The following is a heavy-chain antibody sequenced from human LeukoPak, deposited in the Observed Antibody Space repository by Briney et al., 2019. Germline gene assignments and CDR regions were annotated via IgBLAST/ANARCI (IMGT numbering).Heavy chain of an antibody. D-gene: IGHD1-26*01. CDR3: ANGGHWEQRSFRH. Sequence: PGGSLRLTCAASGFAFSPSWMHWVRQAPGKGLEWVSRINNDGSWINYANSVKGRFTISRDNSKNTLYLQMNSLRAEDTAVYYCANGGHWEQRSFRHWGQGTLVTVSS. CDR2: INNDGSWI. CDR1: GFAFSPSW. J-gene: IGHJ1*01. V-gene: IGHV3-74*01.